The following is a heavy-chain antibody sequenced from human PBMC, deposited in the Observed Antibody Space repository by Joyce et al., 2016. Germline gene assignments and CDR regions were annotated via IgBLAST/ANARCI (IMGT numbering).Heavy chain of an antibody. CDR1: GASVNSESYY. CDR2: IYYSETT. D-gene: IGHD5-24*01. J-gene: IGHJ4*02. Sequence: HVQLQESGPGLVKPSQTLSLPCPVSGASVNSESYYWNWIRQDPGKGLEWIGKIYYSETTYFNPPLQSRLTLSVDTSKNQFSLTLDSVTAADTAVYFCAGGHPLEMTSVPLYFFDYWGQGILVTVSS. CDR3: AGGHPLEMTSVPLYFFDY. V-gene: IGHV4-31*03.